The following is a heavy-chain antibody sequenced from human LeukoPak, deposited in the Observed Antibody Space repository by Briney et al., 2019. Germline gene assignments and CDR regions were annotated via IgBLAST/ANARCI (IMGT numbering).Heavy chain of an antibody. D-gene: IGHD5-12*01. J-gene: IGHJ4*02. CDR2: ISGSGGST. CDR1: GFTFSSYA. Sequence: PGGSLRPSCAASGFTFSSYAMSWVRQAPGKGLEWVSAISGSGGSTYYADSVKGRFTISRDNSKNTLYLQMNSLRAEDTAVYYCAKDERGYSGYDGFLDYWGQGTLVTVSS. CDR3: AKDERGYSGYDGFLDY. V-gene: IGHV3-23*01.